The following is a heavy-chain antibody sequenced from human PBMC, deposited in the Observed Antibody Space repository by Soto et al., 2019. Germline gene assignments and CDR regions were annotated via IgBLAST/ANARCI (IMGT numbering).Heavy chain of an antibody. CDR2: IWDDGTNK. CDR3: VRDLREDGCSSSSCFYFDY. Sequence: QVQLVESGGGVVQPGRSLRLSCAASGFSFSTYGMHWVRQAPGKGLEWVAVIWDDGTNKYYADSVKGRFTISRDNSKNTLYLQMNSLRAEDTAVYSCVRDLREDGCSSSSCFYFDYWGQGTLVTVSS. CDR1: GFSFSTYG. J-gene: IGHJ4*02. V-gene: IGHV3-33*01. D-gene: IGHD2-2*01.